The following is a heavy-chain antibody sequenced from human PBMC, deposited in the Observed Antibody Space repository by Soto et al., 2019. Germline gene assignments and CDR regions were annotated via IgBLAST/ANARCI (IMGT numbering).Heavy chain of an antibody. CDR2: IYRGGTT. J-gene: IGHJ5*02. CDR3: ARNGDRSDYRGWFAP. CDR1: GFTVSSNY. V-gene: IGHV3-66*01. Sequence: EVQLVESWGGLVQPGGSLRLSCAASGFTVSSNYMSWVLQAPGKGLEWVSVIYRGGTTYYADSVKGRCTISRYNSKNTLYIQMTSLRAEDTAVYYCARNGDRSDYRGWFAPWGQGTLVTVSS. D-gene: IGHD3-22*01.